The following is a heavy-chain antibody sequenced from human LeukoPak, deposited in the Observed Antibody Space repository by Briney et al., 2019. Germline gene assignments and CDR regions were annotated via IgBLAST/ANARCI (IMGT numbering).Heavy chain of an antibody. J-gene: IGHJ4*02. CDR2: ISVYNGNT. CDR1: GYTFNSYG. CDR3: ARGPPGYFWSGYLEGHYFDY. Sequence: ASVKVSCKASGYTFNSYGISWVRQAPGQGLEWMGWISVYNGNTNYAQKLQGRVTMTTDTSTGTAYMDLRSLRSDDTAVYYCARGPPGYFWSGYLEGHYFDYWGQGTLVTVSS. V-gene: IGHV1-18*01. D-gene: IGHD3-3*01.